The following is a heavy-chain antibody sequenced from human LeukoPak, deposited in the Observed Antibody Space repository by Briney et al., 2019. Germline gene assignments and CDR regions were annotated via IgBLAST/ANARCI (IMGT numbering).Heavy chain of an antibody. CDR3: AKAPVTTCRGAFCDPFDY. CDR2: ISETGNT. V-gene: IGHV3-23*01. CDR1: GFTLSSYA. J-gene: IGHJ4*02. Sequence: TGGSLRLSCAASGFTLSSYAMSWVRQAPGRGLEWGSAISETGNTFHSDSVKGRFTISRDRSKTTLFLQMHRLRPEDAAVYYCAKAPVTTCRGAFCDPFDYWGLGTLVTVSS. D-gene: IGHD2-15*01.